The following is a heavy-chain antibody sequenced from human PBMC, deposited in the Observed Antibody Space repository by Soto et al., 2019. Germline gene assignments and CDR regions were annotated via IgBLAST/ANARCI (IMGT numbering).Heavy chain of an antibody. CDR3: AKEAHSSGWFPMTYYYYGMDV. Sequence: GGSLRLSCAASGFTFSSYGMHWVRQAPGKGLEWVAVISYDGSNKYYADSVKGRFTISRDNPKNTLYLQMNSLRAEDTAVYYCAKEAHSSGWFPMTYYYYGMDVWGQGTTVTVSS. V-gene: IGHV3-30*18. D-gene: IGHD6-19*01. CDR2: ISYDGSNK. CDR1: GFTFSSYG. J-gene: IGHJ6*02.